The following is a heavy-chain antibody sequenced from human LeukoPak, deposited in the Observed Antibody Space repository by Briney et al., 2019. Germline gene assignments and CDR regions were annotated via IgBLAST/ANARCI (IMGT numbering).Heavy chain of an antibody. CDR3: AKVFAGYSSGWDDY. CDR1: GFTFSSFA. Sequence: GGSLRLSCAASGFTFSSFAMSWVRQAPGKGLEWVSTISGSGGSTYYADSVKGRFTISRDNSKNTLYLQMNSLRAEDTAVYYCAKVFAGYSSGWDDYWGQGTLVTVSS. V-gene: IGHV3-23*01. CDR2: ISGSGGST. D-gene: IGHD6-19*01. J-gene: IGHJ4*02.